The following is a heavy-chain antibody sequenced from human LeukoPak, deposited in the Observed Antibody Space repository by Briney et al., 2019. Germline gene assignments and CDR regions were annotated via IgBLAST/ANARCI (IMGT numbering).Heavy chain of an antibody. J-gene: IGHJ3*02. CDR3: ARSLLWPTGASES. D-gene: IGHD2-8*02. CDR1: GGFFGGYY. CDR2: INHSGWT. V-gene: IGHV4-34*01. Sequence: ASETLSLTCAVYGGFFGGYYWTWIRQSPGKGLEWIGEINHSGWTNYNPSLESRVTISLDASRTQFSLKMNSLTAADTAVYFCARSLLWPTGASESWGQGTTVTVSS.